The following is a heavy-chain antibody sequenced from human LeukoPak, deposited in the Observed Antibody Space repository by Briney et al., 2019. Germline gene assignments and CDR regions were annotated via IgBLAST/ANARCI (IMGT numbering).Heavy chain of an antibody. J-gene: IGHJ4*02. V-gene: IGHV3-23*01. D-gene: IGHD5-18*01. CDR2: IGGGGDST. CDR1: GFTFGNYA. CDR3: ARDLVQLWSKDY. Sequence: GGSLRLSCAASGFTFGNYAMSWVRQAPGKGLEWVSVIGGGGDSTYYADSVKGRFTISRDNSMNTLYLQMNSLRAEDTAVYYCARDLVQLWSKDYWGQGTLVTVSS.